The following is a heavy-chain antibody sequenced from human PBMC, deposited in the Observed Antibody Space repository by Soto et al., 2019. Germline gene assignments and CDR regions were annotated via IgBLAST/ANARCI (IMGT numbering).Heavy chain of an antibody. V-gene: IGHV3-23*01. Sequence: GGSLRLSCAASGFTFSSYAMSWVRQAPGKGLEWVSAISGSGGSTYYADSVKGRFTISRDNSKNSLYLQMNSLRAEDTALYYCAKDISIAASDLGGYYGMDVWGQGTTVTAP. CDR2: ISGSGGST. CDR3: AKDISIAASDLGGYYGMDV. D-gene: IGHD6-6*01. CDR1: GFTFSSYA. J-gene: IGHJ6*02.